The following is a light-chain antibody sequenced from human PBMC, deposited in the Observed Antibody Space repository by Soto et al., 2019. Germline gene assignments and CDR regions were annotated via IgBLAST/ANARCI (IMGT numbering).Light chain of an antibody. CDR2: DNT. J-gene: IGLJ1*01. Sequence: QSALTHPPSISATPGQTVTISCSGSYSNVGANYVFSYQQHTVTAPTLLIYDNTERPSGIPDRFSCATSGSTTTLGITGLQTGDEADYYCGTWVSRLGSGVFGTGSKVNV. CDR3: GTWVSRLGSGV. CDR1: YSNVGANY. V-gene: IGLV1-51*01.